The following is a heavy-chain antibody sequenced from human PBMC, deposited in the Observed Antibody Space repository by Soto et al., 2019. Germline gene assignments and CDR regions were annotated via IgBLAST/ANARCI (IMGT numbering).Heavy chain of an antibody. D-gene: IGHD2-15*01. CDR2: IYHSGST. CDR1: GYSISSGYY. V-gene: IGHV4-38-2*01. J-gene: IGHJ5*02. CDR3: AREYCSGGSCSEELSNLFDP. Sequence: PSETLSLTCAVSGYSISSGYYWGWIRQPPGKGLEWIGSIYHSGSTYYNPSLRSRVTISVDTSKNQFSLKLSSVTAADTAVYYCAREYCSGGSCSEELSNLFDPWGQGTLVTVSS.